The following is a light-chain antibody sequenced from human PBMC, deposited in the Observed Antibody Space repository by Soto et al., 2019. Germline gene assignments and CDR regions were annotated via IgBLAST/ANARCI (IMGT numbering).Light chain of an antibody. V-gene: IGLV2-14*01. CDR3: SSFTSRSTSV. CDR1: RRDVGAYNY. Sequence: QSVLTQPASVSGSPGQSIASSCTGTRRDVGAYNYVSWYQQHPGKAPKLMISEVTNRPSGVSDRFSGSKSGNTASLTISGLQAEDEADYYCSSFTSRSTSVFGPGTKVT. J-gene: IGLJ1*01. CDR2: EVT.